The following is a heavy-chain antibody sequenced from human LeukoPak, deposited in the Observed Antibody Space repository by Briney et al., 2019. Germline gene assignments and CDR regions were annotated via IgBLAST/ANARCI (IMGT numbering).Heavy chain of an antibody. V-gene: IGHV1-69*13. D-gene: IGHD6-19*01. Sequence: EASVKVSCKASGGTFSSYAISWVRQAPGQGLEWMGGIIPIFGTANYAQKFQGRVTITADESTSTAYMELSSLRPEDTAVYYCARAQNGQWLVRDAFDIWGQGTMVTVSS. CDR2: IIPIFGTA. CDR1: GGTFSSYA. CDR3: ARAQNGQWLVRDAFDI. J-gene: IGHJ3*02.